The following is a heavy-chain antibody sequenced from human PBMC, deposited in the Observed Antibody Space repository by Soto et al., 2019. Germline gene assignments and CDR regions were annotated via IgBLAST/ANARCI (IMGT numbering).Heavy chain of an antibody. V-gene: IGHV3-66*01. J-gene: IGHJ4*02. CDR1: GFPSGNNY. CDR2: FFSNGDT. Sequence: ELQLVASGGGLVQPGGPQGLSCPPSGFPSGNNYVRWVRRAPGKGLEWVSLFFSNGDTRYAAPVKGRFTISRDSSSNTLYLQMNSLRVEDTAVYYCARDGTYNWVGGQGIHVTVSS. CDR3: ARDGTYNWV. D-gene: IGHD1-1*01.